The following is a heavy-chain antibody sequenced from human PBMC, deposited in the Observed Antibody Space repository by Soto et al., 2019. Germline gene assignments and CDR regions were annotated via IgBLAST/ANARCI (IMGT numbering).Heavy chain of an antibody. J-gene: IGHJ3*02. D-gene: IGHD6-6*01. V-gene: IGHV5-51*01. CDR1: GYSFTSYW. Sequence: GESLKISCKGSGYSFTSYWIGWMRQMPGKGVEWMGIIYPGDSDTRYSPSFQGQVTISADKSISTAYLQWSSLKASDTAMYYCAREGLRDPRTDAFAIWGQGTMVTVSS. CDR2: IYPGDSDT. CDR3: AREGLRDPRTDAFAI.